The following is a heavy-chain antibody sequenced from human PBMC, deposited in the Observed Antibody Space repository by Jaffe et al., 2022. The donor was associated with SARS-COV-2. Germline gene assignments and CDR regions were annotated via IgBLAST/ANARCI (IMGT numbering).Heavy chain of an antibody. V-gene: IGHV3-48*02. D-gene: IGHD6-19*01. CDR1: GFTFSTYT. CDR3: ARYLVVAGGPDY. J-gene: IGHJ4*02. Sequence: EVQLVESGGGLVEPGGSLRLSCAASGFTFSTYTMKWVRQAPGKGLEWVSYITSSSTTIYYADSVKGRFTVSRDNAKNSLYLQMNSLRDEDTAVYYCARYLVVAGGPDYWGQGTLVTVSS. CDR2: ITSSSTTI.